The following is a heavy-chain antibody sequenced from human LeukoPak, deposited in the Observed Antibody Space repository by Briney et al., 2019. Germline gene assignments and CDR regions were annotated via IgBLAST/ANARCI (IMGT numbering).Heavy chain of an antibody. V-gene: IGHV4-34*01. CDR3: ARVEAYCSSTSCYTISFDY. CDR2: IYYSGST. D-gene: IGHD2-2*02. J-gene: IGHJ4*02. Sequence: SETLSLTCAVYGGSFSGYYWSWIRQPPGKGLEWIGSIYYSGSTYYNPSLKSRVTISVDTSKNQFSLKLSSVTAADTAVYYCARVEAYCSSTSCYTISFDYWGQGTLVTVSS. CDR1: GGSFSGYY.